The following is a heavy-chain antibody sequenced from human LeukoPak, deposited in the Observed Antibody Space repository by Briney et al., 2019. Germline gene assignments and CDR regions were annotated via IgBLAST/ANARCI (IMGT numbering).Heavy chain of an antibody. Sequence: ASVKVSCKASGYTFTSYDINWVRQATGQGLEWMGWISAYNGNTNYAQKLQGRVTMTTDTSTSTAYMELRSLRSDDTAVYYCARNSYGSSLIDYWGQGTLVTVSS. D-gene: IGHD5-18*01. CDR1: GYTFTSYD. CDR3: ARNSYGSSLIDY. CDR2: ISAYNGNT. V-gene: IGHV1-18*01. J-gene: IGHJ4*02.